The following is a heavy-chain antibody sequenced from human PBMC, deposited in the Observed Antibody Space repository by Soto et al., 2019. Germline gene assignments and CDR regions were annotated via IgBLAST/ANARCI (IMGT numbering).Heavy chain of an antibody. CDR2: INHSGST. CDR3: ATARRKRVYYYYYGMDV. J-gene: IGHJ6*02. CDR1: VGSFSGYY. D-gene: IGHD6-25*01. Sequence: SETLSLTCAVYVGSFSGYYWSWIRQPPGKGLEWIGEINHSGSTNYNPSLKSRVTISVDTSKNQFSLKLSSVTAADTAVYYCATARRKRVYYYYYGMDVWGQGTMVTVSS. V-gene: IGHV4-34*01.